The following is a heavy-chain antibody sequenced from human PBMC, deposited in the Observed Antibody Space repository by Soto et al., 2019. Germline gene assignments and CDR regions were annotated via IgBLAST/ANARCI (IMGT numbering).Heavy chain of an antibody. CDR1: GYTFTSYG. D-gene: IGHD3-10*01. CDR3: ARDPGTRSDY. CDR2: ISAYNGNT. V-gene: IGHV1-18*01. Sequence: QVQLVQSGAEVKKPGASVKVSCKASGYTFTSYGISWVRQAPGQGLEWMGWISAYNGNTNYAQKLQGRGTLTTETSTGSADMEVRSRRSDDTAVYYFARDPGTRSDYWGQGTLVTVSS. J-gene: IGHJ4*01.